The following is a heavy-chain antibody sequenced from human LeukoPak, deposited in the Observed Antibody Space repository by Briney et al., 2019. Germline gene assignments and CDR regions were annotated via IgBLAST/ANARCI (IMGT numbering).Heavy chain of an antibody. CDR3: RGVIVDDAFDM. Sequence: GGSLRLSCAASGFTFSGSAIHWVRQASGKGLEWVGRIRSKANSYATAYAVSVKGRFIISRDDSKNTAYLQMNSLKTEDTAVYYCRGVIVDDAFDMWGQGTMVTVSS. CDR1: GFTFSGSA. J-gene: IGHJ3*02. CDR2: IRSKANSYAT. V-gene: IGHV3-73*01. D-gene: IGHD2/OR15-2a*01.